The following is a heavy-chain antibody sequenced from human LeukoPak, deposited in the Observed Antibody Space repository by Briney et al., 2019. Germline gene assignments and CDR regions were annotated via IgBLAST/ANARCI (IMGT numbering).Heavy chain of an antibody. V-gene: IGHV3-23*01. CDR3: AKGGRFLWYFDL. CDR2: ISPSGGIT. CDR1: GFTFSSHG. D-gene: IGHD2-21*01. J-gene: IGHJ2*01. Sequence: PGGSLRLSCAASGFTFSSHGMNWVRQAPGKGLEWVSGISPSGGITYYTDSVKGRFTISRDNSKNTVSLKMNSLRGEDTAVYYCAKGGRFLWYFDLWGRGTLVTVSS.